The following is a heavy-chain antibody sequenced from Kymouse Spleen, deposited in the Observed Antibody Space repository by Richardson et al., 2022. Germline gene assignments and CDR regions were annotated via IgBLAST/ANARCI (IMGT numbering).Heavy chain of an antibody. V-gene: IGHV3-53*01. D-gene: IGHD6-13*01. CDR3: ARDGSSSWSYFDY. J-gene: IGHJ4*02. CDR2: IYSGGST. CDR1: GFTVSSNY. Sequence: EVQLVESGGGLIQPGGSLRLSCAASGFTVSSNYMSWVRQAPGKGLEWVSVIYSGGSTYYADSVKGRFTISRDNSKNTLYLQMNSLRAEDTAVYYCARDGSSSWSYFDYWGQGTLVTVSS.